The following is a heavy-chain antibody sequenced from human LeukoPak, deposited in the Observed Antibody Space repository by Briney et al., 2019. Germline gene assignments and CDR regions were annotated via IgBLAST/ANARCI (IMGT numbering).Heavy chain of an antibody. CDR2: ISAYNGNT. Sequence: ASVKVSCKASGYTFTSYGISWVRQAPGQGLEWMGWISAYNGNTNYAQKLQGRVTMTTDTSTSTAYMELRSLRSDDTAVCYCARGIQHVHCSSTSCPGYYFDYWGQGTLVTVSS. V-gene: IGHV1-18*01. J-gene: IGHJ4*02. D-gene: IGHD2-2*01. CDR3: ARGIQHVHCSSTSCPGYYFDY. CDR1: GYTFTSYG.